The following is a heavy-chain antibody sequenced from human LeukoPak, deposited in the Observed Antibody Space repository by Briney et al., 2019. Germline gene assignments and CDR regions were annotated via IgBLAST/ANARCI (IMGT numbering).Heavy chain of an antibody. CDR1: GYTFTNYG. V-gene: IGHV1-18*01. CDR3: ARDAYYYDTSLASKFDY. CDR2: ISGYTGNT. D-gene: IGHD3-22*01. Sequence: ASVKVSCKASGYTFTNYGISWVRQAPGQGLEWMGWISGYTGNTNYAQNLQGRVTMTTDTSTSTAYMELRSLRSDDTALYYCARDAYYYDTSLASKFDYWGQGTLLTVSS. J-gene: IGHJ4*02.